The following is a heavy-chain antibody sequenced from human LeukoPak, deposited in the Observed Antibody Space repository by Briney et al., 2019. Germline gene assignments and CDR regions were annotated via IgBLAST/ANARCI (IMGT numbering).Heavy chain of an antibody. V-gene: IGHV3-73*01. CDR1: GSTFSGSA. CDR2: IRSKANSYAT. D-gene: IGHD1-26*01. J-gene: IGHJ3*02. CDR3: WLMVVGATRREAFDI. Sequence: PGGSLRLSCAASGSTFSGSAMHWVRQASGKGLEWVGRIRSKANSYATAYAASVKGRFTISRDDSKNTAYLQMNSLKTEDTAVYYCWLMVVGATRREAFDIWGQGTMVTVSS.